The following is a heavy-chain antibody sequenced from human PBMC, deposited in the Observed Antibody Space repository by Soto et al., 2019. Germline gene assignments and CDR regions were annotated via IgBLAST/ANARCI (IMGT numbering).Heavy chain of an antibody. CDR2: ISNYNGNT. D-gene: IGHD4-17*01. CDR1: GYSFTTYN. CDR3: ARTSVVNSLDY. Sequence: GASVKVSCKTSGYSFTTYNISWVRQAPGQGLEWLGRISNYNGNTDYAQKFGGRLVMTTETSTTTAFLELTSLTSDDAAVYYCARTSVVNSLDYWGQGTLVTVS. J-gene: IGHJ4*02. V-gene: IGHV1-18*01.